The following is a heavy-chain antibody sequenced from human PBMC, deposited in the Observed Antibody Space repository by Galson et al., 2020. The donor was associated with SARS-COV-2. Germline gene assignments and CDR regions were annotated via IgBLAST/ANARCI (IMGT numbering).Heavy chain of an antibody. CDR3: ATGVAVAGTPRNYYYYYGMDV. V-gene: IGHV1-24*01. J-gene: IGHJ6*02. D-gene: IGHD6-19*01. Sequence: ASVKVSCKVSGYTLTELSMHWVRQAPGKGLEWMGGFDPEDGETIYAQKFQGRVTMTEDTSTDTAYMQLTSLRSEDTAVYYCATGVAVAGTPRNYYYYYGMDVWGHGATVTVSS. CDR2: FDPEDGET. CDR1: GYTLTELS.